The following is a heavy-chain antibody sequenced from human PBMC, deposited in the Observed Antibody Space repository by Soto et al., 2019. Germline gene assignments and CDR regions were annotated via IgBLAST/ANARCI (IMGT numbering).Heavy chain of an antibody. J-gene: IGHJ6*02. V-gene: IGHV1-69*06. CDR2: IIPIFGTA. Sequence: ASVKVSCKASGGTFSSYAISWVRQAPGQGLEWMGGIIPIFGTANYAQKFQGRVTITADKSTSTAYMELSSLRSEDTAVYYCAREVAAAYYYYGMDVWGQGTTVTVSS. D-gene: IGHD6-19*01. CDR1: GGTFSSYA. CDR3: AREVAAAYYYYGMDV.